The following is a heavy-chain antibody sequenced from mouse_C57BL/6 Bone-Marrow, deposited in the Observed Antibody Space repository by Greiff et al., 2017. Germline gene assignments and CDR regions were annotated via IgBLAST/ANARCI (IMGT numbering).Heavy chain of an antibody. Sequence: QVQLQQSGAELASPGASVTLSCKASGYTFTDHIMNWVKKRPGQGLEWIGRIYPVSGGTNYNQKFMGKATFSVDRYSSTVYMVLNSLTSEDPAVYYCGSPTAQATGYAMDYWGQGTSVTVSS. CDR3: GSPTAQATGYAMDY. D-gene: IGHD3-2*02. CDR2: IYPVSGGT. CDR1: GYTFTDHI. V-gene: IGHV1-11*01. J-gene: IGHJ4*01.